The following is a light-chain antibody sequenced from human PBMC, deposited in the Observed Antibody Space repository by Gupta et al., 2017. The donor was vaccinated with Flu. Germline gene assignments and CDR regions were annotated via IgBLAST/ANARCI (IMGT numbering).Light chain of an antibody. V-gene: IGLV3-25*03. CDR3: QSADSTETYVV. CDR1: ALPNQF. CDR2: KDS. J-gene: IGLJ2*01. Sequence: SDELTQPPSVSVSPGQAARNTCSGNALPNQFAYWYQQKPGQPPVLVVRKDSDRPSGISARFSGSSSGTTVTLPISGVQAEDEAGYYCQSADSTETYVVFGGGTKLTVL.